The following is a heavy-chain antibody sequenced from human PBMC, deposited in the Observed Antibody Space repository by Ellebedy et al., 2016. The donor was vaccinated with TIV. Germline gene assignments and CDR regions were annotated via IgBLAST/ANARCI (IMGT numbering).Heavy chain of an antibody. D-gene: IGHD3-22*01. CDR3: AKDGPDYYDSSGYVSYFDY. J-gene: IGHJ4*02. V-gene: IGHV3-23*01. Sequence: GGSLRLXCAASGFTFSSYAMSWVRQAPGKGLEWVSAISGSGGSTYYADSVKGRFTISRDNSKNTLYLQMNSLRAEDTAVYYCAKDGPDYYDSSGYVSYFDYWGQGTLVTVSS. CDR2: ISGSGGST. CDR1: GFTFSSYA.